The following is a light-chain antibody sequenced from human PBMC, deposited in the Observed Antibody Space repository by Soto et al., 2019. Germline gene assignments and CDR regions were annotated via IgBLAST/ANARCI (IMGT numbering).Light chain of an antibody. CDR3: QQYHHLPT. V-gene: IGKV1-33*01. Sequence: DFQMTQSPSSLSAFVGDRVTITCQASEDIKKHLNWYQHKPGKAPKLLIYDASNLETGVPSRFSGSGSGTDFTLTVSSLQPEDIATYYCQQYHHLPTFGGGTKVEIK. J-gene: IGKJ4*01. CDR2: DAS. CDR1: EDIKKH.